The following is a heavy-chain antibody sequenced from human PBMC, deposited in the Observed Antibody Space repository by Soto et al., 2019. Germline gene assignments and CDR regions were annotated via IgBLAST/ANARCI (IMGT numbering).Heavy chain of an antibody. CDR3: ARDPGVELSARWFDP. CDR1: GGSVNNGNYY. CDR2: IYYSGST. D-gene: IGHD1-7*01. V-gene: IGHV4-61*01. Sequence: QVQLQESGPGLVKPSETLTLTCTVSGGSVNNGNYYWSWIRQPPGKGLEWIGHIYYSGSTNYSPSIKNRIIISIDTSKKQFSLKLSSVTAADTAVYFCARDPGVELSARWFDPWGQGALVTVSS. J-gene: IGHJ5*02.